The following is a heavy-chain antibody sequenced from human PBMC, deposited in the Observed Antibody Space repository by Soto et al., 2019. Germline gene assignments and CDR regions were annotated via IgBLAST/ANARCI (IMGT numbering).Heavy chain of an antibody. Sequence: GGSLRLSCSASGFSISDYAMSRVRQPPGKGLEWVSSISDSGTKTFYADSVKGRFAISRDTSKNTVYMQMNNLRAEDTALYYCAKDGIRKDDYWGQGAVVTVSS. CDR2: ISDSGTKT. CDR3: AKDGIRKDDY. V-gene: IGHV3-23*01. J-gene: IGHJ4*02. CDR1: GFSISDYA.